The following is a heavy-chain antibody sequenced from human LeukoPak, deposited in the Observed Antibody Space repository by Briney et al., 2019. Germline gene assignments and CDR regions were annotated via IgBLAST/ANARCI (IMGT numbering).Heavy chain of an antibody. CDR2: IRSKTYGGTT. CDR1: GFTFSSYG. D-gene: IGHD6-13*01. Sequence: PGGSLRLSCAASGFTFSSYGMHWVRQAPGKGLEWVGLIRSKTYGGTTEYAASVKGRFTISRDESKSIAYLQMNSLKTEDTAVYYCTRGSRDSSSFWGAGYWGQGTLVTVSS. CDR3: TRGSRDSSSFWGAGY. V-gene: IGHV3-49*04. J-gene: IGHJ4*02.